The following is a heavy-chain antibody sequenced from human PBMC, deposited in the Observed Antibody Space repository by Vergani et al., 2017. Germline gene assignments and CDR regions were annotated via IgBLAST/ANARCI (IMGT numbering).Heavy chain of an antibody. J-gene: IGHJ6*02. CDR2: ISAYNGNT. CDR3: ARDPDIVVVPAAPYYYYYYGMDV. Sequence: QVQLVQSGAEVKKPGASLKVSCKASGYTFTSYGISWVRQAPGQGLEWMGWISAYNGNTNYAQKLQGRVTMTTDTSTSTAYMELRSLRSDDTAVYYCARDPDIVVVPAAPYYYYYYGMDVWGQXP. V-gene: IGHV1-18*04. CDR1: GYTFTSYG. D-gene: IGHD2-2*01.